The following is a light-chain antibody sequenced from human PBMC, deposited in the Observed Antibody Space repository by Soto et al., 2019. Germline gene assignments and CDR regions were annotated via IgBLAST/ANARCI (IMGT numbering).Light chain of an antibody. Sequence: QSVLTQPPSVSAAPGQKVTLSCSGSSSNIGNNYVSWYQQFPGTAPKLLIYENNKRPSGIPDRFSGSKSGTSATLAITGLQSGDEADYYCGTWDSSLTAWVFGGGTKLTVL. V-gene: IGLV1-51*02. J-gene: IGLJ3*02. CDR1: SSNIGNNY. CDR2: ENN. CDR3: GTWDSSLTAWV.